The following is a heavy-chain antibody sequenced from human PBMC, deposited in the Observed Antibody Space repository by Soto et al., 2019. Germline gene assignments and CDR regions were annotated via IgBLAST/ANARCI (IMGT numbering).Heavy chain of an antibody. CDR3: VKAWTYYYDTSGPHFDY. D-gene: IGHD3-22*01. Sequence: GGSLRLSCAASGFTFSSYAMSWVRQAPGKGLEWVSGTTGSGGSAYYADSVKGRFTISRDNSENTLFLQMNSLRAEDTAVYYCVKAWTYYYDTSGPHFDYWGQGT. J-gene: IGHJ4*02. CDR2: TTGSGGSA. V-gene: IGHV3-23*01. CDR1: GFTFSSYA.